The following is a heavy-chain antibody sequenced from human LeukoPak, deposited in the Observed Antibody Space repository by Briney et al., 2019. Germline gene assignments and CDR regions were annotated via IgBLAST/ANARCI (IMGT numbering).Heavy chain of an antibody. D-gene: IGHD2/OR15-2a*01. CDR2: IYYSGST. V-gene: IGHV4-39*01. CDR1: GGSISSSSYY. CDR3: ARLLSIADASDI. Sequence: PSETLSLTCTVSGGSISSSSYYWGWIRQPPGKGLEWIGSIYYSGSTYYNPSLKSRVTISVDTSKNQFSLKLSSVTAADTAIYYCARLLSIADASDIWGQGTMVTVSS. J-gene: IGHJ3*02.